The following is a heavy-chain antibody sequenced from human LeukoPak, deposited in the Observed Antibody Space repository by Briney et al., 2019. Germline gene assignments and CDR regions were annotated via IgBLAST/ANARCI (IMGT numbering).Heavy chain of an antibody. J-gene: IGHJ6*04. Sequence: PSETLSLTCAVYGGSFSGYYWSWIRQPPGKGLEWIGEINHSGSTNYNPSLKSRVTISVDTSKNQFSLKLSSVTAADTAVYYCARHLGRTVAGRCYYYYGMDVWGKGTTVTVSS. CDR1: GGSFSGYY. CDR3: ARHLGRTVAGRCYYYYGMDV. V-gene: IGHV4-34*01. CDR2: INHSGST. D-gene: IGHD6-19*01.